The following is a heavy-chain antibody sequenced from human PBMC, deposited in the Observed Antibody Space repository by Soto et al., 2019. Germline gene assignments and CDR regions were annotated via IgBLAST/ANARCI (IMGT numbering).Heavy chain of an antibody. CDR2: IYYSGST. Sequence: SETLSLTCTVSGGSISSYYWSWIRQPPGKGLEWIGYIYYSGSTNYNPSLKSRVTISVDTSKNQFSLKLSSVTAADTAVYYCARGDIVLMVYADWYFDLWGRGTLVTVSS. CDR1: GGSISSYY. V-gene: IGHV4-59*01. J-gene: IGHJ2*01. D-gene: IGHD2-8*01. CDR3: ARGDIVLMVYADWYFDL.